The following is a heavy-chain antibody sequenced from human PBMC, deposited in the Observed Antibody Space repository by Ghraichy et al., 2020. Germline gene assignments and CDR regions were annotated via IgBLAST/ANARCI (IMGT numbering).Heavy chain of an antibody. V-gene: IGHV4-30-2*06. Sequence: SETLSLTCAVSGDVIGAGGYSWSWIRQSPGKGLEWVGYTSHDGTTHLNPSLKNRVTILVDKSKNQFSLNLSSLTAADTAVYYCARGAHDYAFDFWGQGAPVTVTS. J-gene: IGHJ4*02. CDR1: GDVIGAGGYS. CDR2: TSHDGTT. CDR3: ARGAHDYAFDF. D-gene: IGHD4-17*01.